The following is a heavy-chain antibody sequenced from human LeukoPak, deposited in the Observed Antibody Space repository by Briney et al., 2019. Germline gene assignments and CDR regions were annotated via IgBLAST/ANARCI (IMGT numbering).Heavy chain of an antibody. Sequence: PSETLSLTCTVSGGSISSYYWSWIRQPPGKGLEWIGYIYYSGSTNYNPSLKSRVTISVDTSKNQFSLKLSSVTAADTAVYYCARESGGNPGVWGQGTMVTVSS. J-gene: IGHJ3*01. CDR2: IYYSGST. CDR3: ARESGGNPGV. D-gene: IGHD2-15*01. V-gene: IGHV4-59*01. CDR1: GGSISSYY.